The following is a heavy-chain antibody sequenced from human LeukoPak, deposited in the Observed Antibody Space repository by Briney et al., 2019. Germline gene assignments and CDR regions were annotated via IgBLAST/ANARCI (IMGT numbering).Heavy chain of an antibody. V-gene: IGHV4-4*07. Sequence: PSETLSLTCTVSGGSISSYYWSWIRQPAGKALEWIGRIYTSGSTNYNPSLKSRVTMSVDTSKNQFSLKLSSVTAADTAVYYCAREGRAGTGGLGFDPWGQGTLVTVSS. CDR2: IYTSGST. J-gene: IGHJ5*02. CDR1: GGSISSYY. D-gene: IGHD6-19*01. CDR3: AREGRAGTGGLGFDP.